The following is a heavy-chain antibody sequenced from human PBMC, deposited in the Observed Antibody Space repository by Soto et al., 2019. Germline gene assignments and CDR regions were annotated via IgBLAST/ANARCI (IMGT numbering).Heavy chain of an antibody. CDR2: INHSGST. Sequence: SETLSLTCAVYGGSFSGYYWSWIRQPPGKGLEWIGEINHSGSTNYNPSLKSRVTISVDMSKNQFSLKLSSVTAADTAVYYCARGAHIVLMVYALDYWGQGTLVTVSS. CDR1: GGSFSGYY. J-gene: IGHJ4*02. CDR3: ARGAHIVLMVYALDY. V-gene: IGHV4-34*01. D-gene: IGHD2-8*01.